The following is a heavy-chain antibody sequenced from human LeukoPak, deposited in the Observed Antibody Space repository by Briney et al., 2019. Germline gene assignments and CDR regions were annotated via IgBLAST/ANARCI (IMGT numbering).Heavy chain of an antibody. J-gene: IGHJ4*02. CDR3: ASSEMATQIYY. CDR1: GFTVSSNY. Sequence: GGSLRLSCAASGFTVSSNYMSWVRQAPGKGLEWVAVIYSGGSTYYADSVKGRFTISRDNSKNTLYLQMNSLRAEDTAVYYCASSEMATQIYYWGKGTLVTVSS. D-gene: IGHD5-24*01. CDR2: IYSGGST. V-gene: IGHV3-53*01.